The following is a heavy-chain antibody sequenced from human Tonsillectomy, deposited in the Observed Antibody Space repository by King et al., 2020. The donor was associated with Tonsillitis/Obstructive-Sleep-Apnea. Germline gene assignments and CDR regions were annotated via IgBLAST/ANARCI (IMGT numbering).Heavy chain of an antibody. J-gene: IGHJ6*03. D-gene: IGHD6-13*01. CDR2: LNWNGGST. CDR3: ARAPAALRGYYYYYMDV. V-gene: IGHV3-20*04. Sequence: VQLVESGGGVVRPGGSLRLSCAASGFTFDDYGMTWVRHAPGKGLEWVSGLNWNGGSTAYADSVKGRISISRDNAKNSLFLEMNSLRAEDTALYYCARAPAALRGYYYYYMDVWGKGTTVTVSS. CDR1: GFTFDDYG.